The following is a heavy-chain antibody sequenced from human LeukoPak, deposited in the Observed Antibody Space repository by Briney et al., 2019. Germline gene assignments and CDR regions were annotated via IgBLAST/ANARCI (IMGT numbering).Heavy chain of an antibody. V-gene: IGHV3-23*01. CDR3: AVGSYLGRNFDY. CDR2: ISGSGGST. CDR1: GFTFSSYA. Sequence: GGSLRLSCAASGFTFSSYAMSWVRQAPGKGLEWVSAISGSGGSTYYADSVKGRFTISRDNSRNTLYLQMNSLRAEDTAVYYSAVGSYLGRNFDYWGQGTLVTVSS. J-gene: IGHJ4*02. D-gene: IGHD1-26*01.